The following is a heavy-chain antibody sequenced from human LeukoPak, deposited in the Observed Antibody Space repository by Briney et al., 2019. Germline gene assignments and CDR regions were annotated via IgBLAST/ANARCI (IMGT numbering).Heavy chain of an antibody. D-gene: IGHD5-18*01. V-gene: IGHV3-23*01. CDR1: GFTFSNYA. J-gene: IGHJ4*02. CDR2: ISGSGTKT. CDR3: AKGGLIWDYSYYFDY. Sequence: GGSLRLSCAASGFTFSNYAMNWVRQAPGKGLEWVSTISGSGTKTYYADSVKGRFTISRDNSKNMVSLQMNSLRAEDTALYYCAKGGLIWDYSYYFDYWGQGMLVTVSA.